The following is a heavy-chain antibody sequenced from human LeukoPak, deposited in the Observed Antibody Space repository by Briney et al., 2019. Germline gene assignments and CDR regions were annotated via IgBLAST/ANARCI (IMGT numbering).Heavy chain of an antibody. V-gene: IGHV6-1*01. J-gene: IGHJ4*02. D-gene: IGHD6-19*01. Sequence: QTLALMCAISGDRDSSKNDLWNWIRQSPSRGLEWLGWPYYRSKWYNDYAVSVKSLMTINPDTSMNQLSLQLNSVSPADSSTYYCVRGGAIRVAGQTPCDHWGQETVVTVSS. CDR1: GDRDSSKNDL. CDR2: PYYRSKWYN. CDR3: VRGGAIRVAGQTPCDH.